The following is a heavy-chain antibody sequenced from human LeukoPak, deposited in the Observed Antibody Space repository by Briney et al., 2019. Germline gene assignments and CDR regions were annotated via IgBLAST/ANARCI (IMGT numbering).Heavy chain of an antibody. CDR3: ARADWDTAMIDY. Sequence: GGSLRLSCAASGFTFSSYSMNWVRQAPGKGLEWVSSISSSSSYIYYADSVKGQFTISRDNAKNSLYLQMNSLRAEDTAVYYCARADWDTAMIDYWGQGTLVTVSS. CDR2: ISSSSSYI. CDR1: GFTFSSYS. J-gene: IGHJ4*02. V-gene: IGHV3-21*01. D-gene: IGHD5-18*01.